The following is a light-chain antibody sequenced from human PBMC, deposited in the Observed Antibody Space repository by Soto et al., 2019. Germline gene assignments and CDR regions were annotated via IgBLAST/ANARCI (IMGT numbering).Light chain of an antibody. J-gene: IGLJ2*01. Sequence: SYELSQPPSVTVAPGQTATITCAGNNIGSRSVHWFQQKPGQAPLLVVYDDGDRPSGIPERFSGSNSGNTATLTISRGEAGDEADYYCQVWDSSSDLVVFGGGTKLTVL. CDR2: DDG. CDR1: NIGSRS. V-gene: IGLV3-21*02. CDR3: QVWDSSSDLVV.